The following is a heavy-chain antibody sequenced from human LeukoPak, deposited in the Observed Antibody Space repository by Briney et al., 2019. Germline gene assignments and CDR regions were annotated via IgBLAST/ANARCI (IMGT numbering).Heavy chain of an antibody. CDR2: SYSGDPGT. J-gene: IGHJ4*02. CDR3: ARLGRTDDGYNIPFDY. V-gene: IGHV5-51*01. Sequence: GESLQISCQGSGSTFTSYWIGWVRQVPGKGLEWMGMSYSGDPGTPYSQSLPSQVTISADKSISTAYLQWSSLKASDTAMYNCARLGRTDDGYNIPFDYWGQGTLVTVSS. D-gene: IGHD5-24*01. CDR1: GSTFTSYW.